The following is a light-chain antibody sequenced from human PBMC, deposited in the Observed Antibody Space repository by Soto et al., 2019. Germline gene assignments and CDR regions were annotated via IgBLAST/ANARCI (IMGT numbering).Light chain of an antibody. CDR3: QQSYSTPPIT. J-gene: IGKJ5*01. Sequence: IQVTQSTSSLSASVGDRVTITCRASQSIGRYLIWYQQKPGKAPKLLIYAASSLQSGVPSRFSGSGSGTDFTLTISSLQPEDFATYYCQQSYSTPPITFGHGTRLEIK. CDR1: QSIGRY. CDR2: AAS. V-gene: IGKV1-39*01.